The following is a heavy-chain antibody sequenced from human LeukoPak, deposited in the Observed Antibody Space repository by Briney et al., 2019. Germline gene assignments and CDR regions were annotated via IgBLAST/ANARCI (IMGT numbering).Heavy chain of an antibody. D-gene: IGHD3-3*01. Sequence: SETLSLTCTASGGSISSGDYYWSWIPQPPGKGLKGMGNIYYSGTTYYNPSLKSRVTISVDTSKNQFSLKLSSVTAADTAVYYCARDWSRGVFKPWYFDLWGRGTLVTVSS. J-gene: IGHJ2*01. CDR3: ARDWSRGVFKPWYFDL. CDR2: IYYSGTT. CDR1: GGSISSGDYY. V-gene: IGHV4-30-4*01.